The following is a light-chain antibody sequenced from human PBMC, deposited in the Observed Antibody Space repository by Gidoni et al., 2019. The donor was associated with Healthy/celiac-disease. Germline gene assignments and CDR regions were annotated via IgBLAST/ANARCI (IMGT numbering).Light chain of an antibody. J-gene: IGKJ3*01. CDR1: QSIISY. CDR2: AAS. CDR3: QQSYSTVFT. V-gene: IGKV1-39*01. Sequence: DIQMNQSPSYLSASVGDRVTITCRAIQSIISYLNLYQQKTGKATKLLIYAASSLQSGVPSMFSGIGSGTNFTLTISSLQPEDFATYYCQQSYSTVFTFXPXTKVDIK.